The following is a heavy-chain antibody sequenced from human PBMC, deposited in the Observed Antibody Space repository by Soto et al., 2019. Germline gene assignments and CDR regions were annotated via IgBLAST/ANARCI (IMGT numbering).Heavy chain of an antibody. D-gene: IGHD4-17*01. J-gene: IGHJ4*02. V-gene: IGHV3-9*01. CDR3: AKDFYGDYSCCDY. CDR2: ISWNSGSI. CDR1: GFTFDDYA. Sequence: EVQLVESGGGLVQPGRSLRLSCAASGFTFDDYAMHWVRQAPGKGLEWVSGISWNSGSIGYADSVKGRFTISRDNAKNSLYLQMNSLRAEDTALYYCAKDFYGDYSCCDYWGQGTLVTVSS.